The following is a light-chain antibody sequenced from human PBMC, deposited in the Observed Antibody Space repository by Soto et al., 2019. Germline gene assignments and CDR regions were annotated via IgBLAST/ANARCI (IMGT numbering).Light chain of an antibody. CDR2: GAS. J-gene: IGKJ1*01. CDR3: HQDNFWPT. Sequence: EIVMTQSPATLSVSPGERATLSCRASQSVSSNLAWYQQKPGQSPRLLIYGASTRATGIPARFSGSGSGTEFPLTISSLQSEDFAVYYCHQDNFWPTFGQGTKVEI. V-gene: IGKV3-15*01. CDR1: QSVSSN.